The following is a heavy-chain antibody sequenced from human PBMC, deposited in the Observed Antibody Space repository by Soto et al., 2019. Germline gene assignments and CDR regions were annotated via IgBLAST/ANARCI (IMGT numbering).Heavy chain of an antibody. CDR2: MWYDGSNK. Sequence: QVQLVESGGGVVQPGRSLRLPCAASGFTFSSYGMHWVRQAPGKGLAWVAVMWYDGSNKYYADSVKGRFTISRDNSRTTLYLQMNSLRAEDTAVYYCARDEGDSGWFYFDYWGQGTLVTVSS. CDR1: GFTFSSYG. CDR3: ARDEGDSGWFYFDY. J-gene: IGHJ4*02. D-gene: IGHD6-19*01. V-gene: IGHV3-33*01.